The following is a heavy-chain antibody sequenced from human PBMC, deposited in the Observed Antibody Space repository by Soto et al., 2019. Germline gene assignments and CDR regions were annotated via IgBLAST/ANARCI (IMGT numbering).Heavy chain of an antibody. V-gene: IGHV3-23*01. CDR1: GFTFRTYA. D-gene: IGHD3-10*01. J-gene: IGHJ4*02. CDR3: AKIPTGSGSSKFDY. Sequence: GGSLRLSCAGSGFTFRTYAMNWVRQAPGKGLEWISAISGSGSFTHYADSVRGRFTISRDNSQNQLYLQMNNLRGDDTAMYYCAKIPTGSGSSKFDYWGQRIQVTVS. CDR2: ISGSGSFT.